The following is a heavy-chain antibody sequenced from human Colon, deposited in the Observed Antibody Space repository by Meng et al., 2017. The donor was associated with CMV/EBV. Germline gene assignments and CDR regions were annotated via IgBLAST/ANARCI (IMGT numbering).Heavy chain of an antibody. D-gene: IGHD2-2*01. V-gene: IGHV3-30*02. CDR3: AKNLGGCSSTSCYARDYYYGMDV. Sequence: GSLKISCAASGFTFSDHGMHWVRQAPGKGLEWVAFIRRDGSNKYYADSVKGRFTISRDNSKNTLYLQMNSLRAEDTAVYYCAKNLGGCSSTSCYARDYYYGMDVWGQGTTVTVSS. CDR2: IRRDGSNK. J-gene: IGHJ6*02. CDR1: GFTFSDHG.